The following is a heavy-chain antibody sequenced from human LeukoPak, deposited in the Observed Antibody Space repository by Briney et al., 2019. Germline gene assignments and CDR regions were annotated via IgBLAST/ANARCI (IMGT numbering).Heavy chain of an antibody. D-gene: IGHD2-8*01. CDR1: GFTFRSYA. V-gene: IGHV3-48*02. CDR2: ISNNNSTI. Sequence: GGSLRLSCAASGFTFRSYAVTWVRQAPGKGLEWVSYISNNNSTIYYADSVKGRFTISRDNAKNSLYLQMNSLRDEDTAVYYCAGRTCTNGVCPFDYWGPGTLVTVSS. J-gene: IGHJ4*02. CDR3: AGRTCTNGVCPFDY.